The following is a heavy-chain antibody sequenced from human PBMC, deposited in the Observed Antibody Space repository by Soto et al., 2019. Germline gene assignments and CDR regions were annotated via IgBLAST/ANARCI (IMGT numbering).Heavy chain of an antibody. D-gene: IGHD2-2*01. CDR3: ARVNDIVVVPAAPSEAFDI. V-gene: IGHV1-69*02. Sequence: SVKVSRKASGGTFSSYTISWVRQAPGQGLEWMGRIIPILGIANYAQKFQGRVTITADKSTSTAYMELSSLRSEDTAVYYCARVNDIVVVPAAPSEAFDIWGQGTMVTVSS. CDR2: IIPILGIA. J-gene: IGHJ3*02. CDR1: GGTFSSYT.